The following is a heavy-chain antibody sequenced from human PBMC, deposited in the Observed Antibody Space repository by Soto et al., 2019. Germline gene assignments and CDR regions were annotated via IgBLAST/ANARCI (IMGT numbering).Heavy chain of an antibody. CDR2: ISYDGSNK. CDR1: GFTFSSYG. J-gene: IGHJ6*02. D-gene: IGHD2-21*01. Sequence: GGSLRLSCAASGFTFSSYGMHWVRQAPGKGLEWVAVISYDGSNKYYADSVKGRFTISRDNSKNTLYLQMNSLRAEDTDVYYCAKDTAVIPYYYYYYGMDVWGQGTTVTVSS. V-gene: IGHV3-30*18. CDR3: AKDTAVIPYYYYYYGMDV.